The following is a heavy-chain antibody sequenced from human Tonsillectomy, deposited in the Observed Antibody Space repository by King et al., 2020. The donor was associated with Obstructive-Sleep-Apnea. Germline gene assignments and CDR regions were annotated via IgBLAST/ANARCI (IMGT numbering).Heavy chain of an antibody. J-gene: IGHJ5*02. CDR1: GGSISSYY. CDR2: IYYSGST. Sequence: VQLQESGPGLVKPSETLSLTCTVSGGSISSYYWSWMRQPPGKGLEWIGYIYYSGSTNYNPSLKSRVTISVDTSKNPFSLGLSSVTAADTAVYYCASGRGGGEDWFDPWGQGTLVTVSS. CDR3: ASGRGGGEDWFDP. D-gene: IGHD1-26*01. V-gene: IGHV4-59*01.